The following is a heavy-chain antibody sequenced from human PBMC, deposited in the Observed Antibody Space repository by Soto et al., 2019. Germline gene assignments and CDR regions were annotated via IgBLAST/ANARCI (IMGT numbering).Heavy chain of an antibody. CDR3: AITYDSSGNYFDY. CDR2: IIPIFGTA. Sequence: SVKVSCRASGGTFSSYAISWVRQAPGQGLEWMGGIIPIFGTANYAQKFQGRVTITADESTSTAYMELSSLRSEDTAVYYCAITYDSSGNYFDYWGQGTLVIVSS. J-gene: IGHJ4*02. V-gene: IGHV1-69*13. D-gene: IGHD3-22*01. CDR1: GGTFSSYA.